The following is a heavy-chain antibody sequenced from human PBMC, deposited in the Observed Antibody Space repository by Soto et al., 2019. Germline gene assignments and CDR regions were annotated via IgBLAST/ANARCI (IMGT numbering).Heavy chain of an antibody. J-gene: IGHJ5*02. CDR3: ARDRISGFSSGYGIGFWFDP. CDR1: GGTFSSYA. CDR2: ILPIFGTA. D-gene: IGHD5-18*01. Sequence: QVQLVQSGAEAKKPGSSVKVSCKASGGTFSSYAISWVRQAPGQGLEWMGGILPIFGTANYAQKVQGRVTITADESTSTAYMQLRSLRSEATAVYYCARDRISGFSSGYGIGFWFDPWGQGTLVTVSS. V-gene: IGHV1-69*01.